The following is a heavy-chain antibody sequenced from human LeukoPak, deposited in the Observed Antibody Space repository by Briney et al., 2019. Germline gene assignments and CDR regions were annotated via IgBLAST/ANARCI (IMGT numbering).Heavy chain of an antibody. D-gene: IGHD6-13*01. CDR3: ARRSSWSNFDF. J-gene: IGHJ4*02. CDR1: GGSIISSNW. CDR2: IHHSGST. V-gene: IGHV4-4*02. Sequence: PSETLSLTCAVSGGSIISSNWWSWVRQPPGKGLEWIGEIHHSGSTKYSPSLKSRVIISVDKFKNQFSLKLSSVTAADTAVYYCARRSSWSNFDFWGQGTLVTVSS.